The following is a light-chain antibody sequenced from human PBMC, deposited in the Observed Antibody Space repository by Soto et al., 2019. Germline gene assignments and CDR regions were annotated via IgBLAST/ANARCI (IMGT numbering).Light chain of an antibody. Sequence: EIVTTQSPATLSVSPGERVTLSCRASQSVSTRLAWYQHKPGQSPRLLISGATTGATGIPPRFSASGSGTDFTLTVNSLQSEDIAVYYCHQYHNWPWTFGQGTKVDIK. J-gene: IGKJ1*01. CDR2: GAT. CDR3: HQYHNWPWT. CDR1: QSVSTR. V-gene: IGKV3-15*01.